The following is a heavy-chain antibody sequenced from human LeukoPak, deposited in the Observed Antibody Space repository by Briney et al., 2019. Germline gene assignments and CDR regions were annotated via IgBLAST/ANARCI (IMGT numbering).Heavy chain of an antibody. J-gene: IGHJ4*02. CDR3: ARVGGDDSTGHYSVDY. V-gene: IGHV4-59*08. Sequence: SETLSLTCSVSGASISTHYWSWIRQPPGKGLEWIAYISYSGSTNYNPSLKSRVTISVDTSKNQFSLRLSSVTAADTAVYYCARVGGDDSTGHYSVDYWGQGTLVTVSS. CDR1: GASISTHY. D-gene: IGHD3-22*01. CDR2: ISYSGST.